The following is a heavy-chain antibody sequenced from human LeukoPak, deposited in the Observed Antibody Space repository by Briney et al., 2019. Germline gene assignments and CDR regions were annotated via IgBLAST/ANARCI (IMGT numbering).Heavy chain of an antibody. D-gene: IGHD6-19*01. CDR2: IYYSGST. J-gene: IGHJ3*02. CDR3: ARQPLGSGWTGAFDI. CDR1: GGSISSSSYY. V-gene: IGHV4-39*01. Sequence: KASETLSLTCTVSGGSISSSSYYWGWIRQPPGKGLEGIGSIYYSGSTYYNPSLKSRVTISVDTSKNRFSLKLSSVTAADTAVYYCARQPLGSGWTGAFDIWGQGTMVTVSS.